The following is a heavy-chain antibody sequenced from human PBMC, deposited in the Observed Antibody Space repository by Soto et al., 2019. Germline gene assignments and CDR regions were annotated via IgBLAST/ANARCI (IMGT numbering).Heavy chain of an antibody. CDR2: IYHSGTT. Sequence: QVQVQESGPGLVKPSEPLSLTCTVSGGSISNHYWSWIRQSPGKGLEWIANIYHSGTTNYNLSLKGRVTISIDSSKNQVSLKLNSVTAADTAVYYCARGGYRTLAWFDPWGQGTLVTVSS. J-gene: IGHJ5*02. CDR3: ARGGYRTLAWFDP. V-gene: IGHV4-59*11. D-gene: IGHD6-13*01. CDR1: GGSISNHY.